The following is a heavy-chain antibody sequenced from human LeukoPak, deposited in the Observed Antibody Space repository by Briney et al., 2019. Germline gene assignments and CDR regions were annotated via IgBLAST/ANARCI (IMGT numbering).Heavy chain of an antibody. CDR1: GGSISSYF. D-gene: IGHD6-13*01. CDR2: IYNSGST. J-gene: IGHJ4*02. Sequence: SETLSLTCTVSGGSISSYFWTWIRQPPGKGLEWIGYIYNSGSTNYNPSLKSRVTTSLDTSKNQFSLKLSSVTAADTAVYYCARGASYTSTSYFFDYWGQGTLVTVSS. V-gene: IGHV4-59*01. CDR3: ARGASYTSTSYFFDY.